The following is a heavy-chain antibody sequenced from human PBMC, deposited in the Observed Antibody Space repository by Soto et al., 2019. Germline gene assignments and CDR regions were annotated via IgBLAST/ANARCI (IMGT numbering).Heavy chain of an antibody. CDR2: INAGNGNT. Sequence: ASVKVSCKASGYTFTSYAIHWVRQAPGQSLEWMGWINAGNGNTKSSEKLQGRVTMTTDTSTSTAYMELRSLRSDDTAVYYCARAWNPIDYWGQGTLVTVSS. CDR3: ARAWNPIDY. CDR1: GYTFTSYA. V-gene: IGHV1-3*01. J-gene: IGHJ4*02. D-gene: IGHD1-1*01.